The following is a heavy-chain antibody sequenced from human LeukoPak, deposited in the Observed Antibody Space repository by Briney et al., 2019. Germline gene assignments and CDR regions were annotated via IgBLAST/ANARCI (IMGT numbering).Heavy chain of an antibody. V-gene: IGHV1-18*01. CDR2: ISSYNGNT. J-gene: IGHJ6*03. CDR3: ARDKANCSSTSCSGDYYYYLDV. D-gene: IGHD2-2*01. Sequence: GASVKVSCKASGYTFTSYGISWVRQAPGQGLEWMGWISSYNGNTNYAQKLQGRVTMTTDTSTSTAYMELRSLRSDDTAVYYCARDKANCSSTSCSGDYYYYLDVWGKGTTVTVSS. CDR1: GYTFTSYG.